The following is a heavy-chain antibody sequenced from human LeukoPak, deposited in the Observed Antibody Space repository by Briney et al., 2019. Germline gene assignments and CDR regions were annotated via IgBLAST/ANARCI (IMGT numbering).Heavy chain of an antibody. CDR1: GGSISSYY. D-gene: IGHD4-17*01. CDR2: IYYSGST. V-gene: IGHV4-59*01. CDR3: ARGNYGDYVLQAFDI. J-gene: IGHJ3*02. Sequence: SETLSLTCTVSGGSISSYYWSWIRQPPGKGLEWNGYIYYSGSTNYNPSLKSRVTISVDTAKNQFSLKLSSVTAADTAVYYCARGNYGDYVLQAFDIWGQGTMVTVSS.